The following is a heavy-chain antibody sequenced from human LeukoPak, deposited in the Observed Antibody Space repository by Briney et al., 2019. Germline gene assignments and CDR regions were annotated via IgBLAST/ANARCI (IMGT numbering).Heavy chain of an antibody. Sequence: GGSLRLSCAASGFSFSGSGMHWVRQASGKGLEWVGRIRSKANSYATAYAASVKGRFTISRDDSKNTAYLQMNSLKSEDTAVYFCTTYNNWYFDLWGRGTLVTVSS. CDR1: GFSFSGSG. D-gene: IGHD1-14*01. J-gene: IGHJ2*01. CDR2: IRSKANSYAT. V-gene: IGHV3-73*01. CDR3: TTYNNWYFDL.